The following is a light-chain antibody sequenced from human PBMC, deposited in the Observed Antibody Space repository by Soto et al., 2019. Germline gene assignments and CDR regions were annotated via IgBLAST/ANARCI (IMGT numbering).Light chain of an antibody. CDR3: QQYNNSPPYR. J-gene: IGKJ2*03. V-gene: IGKV3-15*01. Sequence: EIVMTQSPATLSVSLGERATISCRASQSISSNLAWYQQKPGQAPRLLIYDASTRASGIPARFSGSKSGTEFTLTISSLQSEDFAVYYCQQYNNSPPYRFGQGTKVDIK. CDR2: DAS. CDR1: QSISSN.